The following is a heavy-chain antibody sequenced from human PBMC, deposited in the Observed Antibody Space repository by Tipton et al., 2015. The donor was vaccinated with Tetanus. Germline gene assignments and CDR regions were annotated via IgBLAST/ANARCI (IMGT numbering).Heavy chain of an antibody. J-gene: IGHJ4*02. CDR1: GFTFSTYP. CDR2: LSYSGATT. V-gene: IGHV3-23*01. CDR3: AKNLYKGRGRWLVLPAF. D-gene: IGHD6-19*01. Sequence: SLRLSCAASGFTFSTYPMSWVRQAPGKGLEWVSSLSYSGATTYYADSVKGRFLISRDNAKNTLYLQINSLRAEDTAIYYCAKNLYKGRGRWLVLPAFWGPGILVTVPS.